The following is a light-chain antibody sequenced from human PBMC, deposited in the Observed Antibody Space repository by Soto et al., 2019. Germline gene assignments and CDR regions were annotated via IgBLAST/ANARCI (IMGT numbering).Light chain of an antibody. V-gene: IGKV3-11*01. CDR3: QQRSNWPRLT. J-gene: IGKJ4*01. Sequence: EIVLTQYPATLSLSPGERATLSCRASQSVSSYLAGYQQKPGQAPRLLIYDASNKATGIPARFSGSVSETAFTLTISSLEPGDVAVYYCQQRSNWPRLTFGGGTKVEI. CDR2: DAS. CDR1: QSVSSY.